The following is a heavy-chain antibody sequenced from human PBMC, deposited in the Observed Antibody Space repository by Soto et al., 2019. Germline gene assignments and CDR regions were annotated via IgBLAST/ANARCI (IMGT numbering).Heavy chain of an antibody. V-gene: IGHV3-15*07. CDR3: TTDRPYDYDSGSHDH. CDR1: GFTFSNAW. D-gene: IGHD3-22*01. CDR2: IKSKTDGGTT. Sequence: EVQLVESGGGLVKPGGSLRLSCAGSGFTFSNAWMHWVRQAPGKGLEWVGRIKSKTDGGTTDYAAPVKGRFTISRDDPKSTMFLQMNSLRTEDTAVYYCTTDRPYDYDSGSHDHWGQGTVVTVSS. J-gene: IGHJ4*02.